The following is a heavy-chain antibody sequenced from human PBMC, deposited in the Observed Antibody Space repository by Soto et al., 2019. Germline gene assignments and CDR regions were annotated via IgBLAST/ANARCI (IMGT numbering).Heavy chain of an antibody. CDR1: GYSFTSYW. V-gene: IGHV5-51*01. Sequence: GESLKISCKGSGYSFTSYWIGWVRPMPGKGLEWMGIIYPGDSDTRYSPSFQGQVTISADKSISTAYLQWSSLKASDTAMYYCARTNSYGPHYYYYGMDVWGQGTTVTVSS. CDR2: IYPGDSDT. J-gene: IGHJ6*02. CDR3: ARTNSYGPHYYYYGMDV. D-gene: IGHD5-18*01.